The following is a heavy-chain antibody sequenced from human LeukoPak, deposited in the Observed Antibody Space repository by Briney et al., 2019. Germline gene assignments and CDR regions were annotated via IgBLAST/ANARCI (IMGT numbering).Heavy chain of an antibody. Sequence: ASVKVSCKASGYTFTGYYMHWVRQAPGQGLEWMGWINPNSGGTNYAQKFQGRVTMTRDTSISTAYMELSRLRSDDTAVYYCARDKDIPAAGSCWFDPWGQGTLVTVSS. CDR3: ARDKDIPAAGSCWFDP. D-gene: IGHD6-13*01. V-gene: IGHV1-2*02. CDR2: INPNSGGT. CDR1: GYTFTGYY. J-gene: IGHJ5*02.